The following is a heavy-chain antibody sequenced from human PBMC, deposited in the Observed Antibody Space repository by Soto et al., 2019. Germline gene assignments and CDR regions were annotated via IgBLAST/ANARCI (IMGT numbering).Heavy chain of an antibody. V-gene: IGHV1-24*01. J-gene: IGHJ3*02. CDR2: FDPEDGQT. Sequence: ASVKVSCKVSGYTLTELSMHWVRQAPGKGLEWMGGFDPEDGQTIYAQKFQGRVTMTEDTSTDTAYMGLSSLRSEDTAVYYCATDFGDPRGGAFDIWGQGTMVTVSS. CDR3: ATDFGDPRGGAFDI. D-gene: IGHD4-17*01. CDR1: GYTLTELS.